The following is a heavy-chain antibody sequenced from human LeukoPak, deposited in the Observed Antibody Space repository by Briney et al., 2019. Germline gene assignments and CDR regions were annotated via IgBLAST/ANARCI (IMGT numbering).Heavy chain of an antibody. D-gene: IGHD1-26*01. Sequence: SETLSLTCTVSGGSISSSSYYWGWIRQPPGKGLERIGSIYYSGSTYYNPSLKSRVTISVDTSKNQFSLKLSSVTAADTAVYYCARVGATSSYYYMDVWGKGTTVTISS. CDR3: ARVGATSSYYYMDV. CDR2: IYYSGST. J-gene: IGHJ6*03. V-gene: IGHV4-39*01. CDR1: GGSISSSSYY.